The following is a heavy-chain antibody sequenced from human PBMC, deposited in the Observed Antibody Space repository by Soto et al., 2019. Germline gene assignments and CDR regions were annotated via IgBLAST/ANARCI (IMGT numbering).Heavy chain of an antibody. J-gene: IGHJ4*02. V-gene: IGHV1-18*01. CDR1: GYTFRNFG. CDR3: ARDNSYFDY. CDR2: ISAYNANA. Sequence: QIQLLQSGAEVKKPGASVKVTCKASGYTFRNFGISWVRQAPGQGLEWMGWISAYNANANYAQKFQGRLTMTADTSTSTAYVELRSLKSYDTAVYYCARDNSYFDYWGQGTLVTVSS.